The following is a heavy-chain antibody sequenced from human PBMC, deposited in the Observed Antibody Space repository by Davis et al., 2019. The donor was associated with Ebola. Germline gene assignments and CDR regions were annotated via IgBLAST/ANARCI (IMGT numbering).Heavy chain of an antibody. J-gene: IGHJ4*02. CDR2: ISWNSGSI. D-gene: IGHD2-21*02. CDR3: ASRGDWHPNPSDC. CDR1: GLTFDDYA. V-gene: IGHV3-9*01. Sequence: SLKISCAASGLTFDDYAMHWVRQAPGKGLGWVSGISWNSGSIGYADSVKGRFTISRDNSKNTLHLQMNSLRAEDTAIYYCASRGDWHPNPSDCWGQGALVTVSS.